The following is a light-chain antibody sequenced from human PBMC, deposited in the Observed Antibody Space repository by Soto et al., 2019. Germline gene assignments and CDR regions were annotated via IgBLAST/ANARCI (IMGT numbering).Light chain of an antibody. V-gene: IGKV3-11*01. Sequence: EIVLTQSPATLSLSPGERATLSCRASQSVSSYLAWYQQKPGQAPRLLIYDASNRATGIPARFSGSGSGTDFTLTISSLEPEDCAVYYCQQRSNWLTVGGANKVEIK. CDR2: DAS. J-gene: IGKJ4*01. CDR3: QQRSNWLT. CDR1: QSVSSY.